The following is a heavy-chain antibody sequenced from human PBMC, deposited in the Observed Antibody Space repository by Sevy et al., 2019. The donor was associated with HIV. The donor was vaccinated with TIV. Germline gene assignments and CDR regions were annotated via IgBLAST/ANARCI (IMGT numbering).Heavy chain of an antibody. CDR3: ARGRGSGGYYNPYFDY. Sequence: SETLSLTCAVYGGSFSGYYWSWIRQPPGKGLEWIGEINHSGSTNYNPSLKSRVTISVDTSKNKFSLKLSSVTAADTAVYYCARGRGSGGYYNPYFDYWGQGTLVTVSS. CDR2: INHSGST. CDR1: GGSFSGYY. V-gene: IGHV4-34*01. J-gene: IGHJ4*02. D-gene: IGHD3-10*01.